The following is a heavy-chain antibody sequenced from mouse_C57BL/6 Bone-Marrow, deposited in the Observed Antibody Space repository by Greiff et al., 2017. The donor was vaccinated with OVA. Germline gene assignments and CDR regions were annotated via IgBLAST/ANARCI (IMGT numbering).Heavy chain of an antibody. V-gene: IGHV1-62-2*01. J-gene: IGHJ2*01. D-gene: IGHD2-14*01. Sequence: VMLVESGAELVKPGASVKLSCKASGYTFTEYTIHWVKQRSGQGLEWIGWFYPGSGSIKYNEKFKDKATLTADKSSSTVYMELSRLTSEDSAVYVGARHEGYRGHYFDYWGQGTTLTVSS. CDR2: FYPGSGSI. CDR3: ARHEGYRGHYFDY. CDR1: GYTFTEYT.